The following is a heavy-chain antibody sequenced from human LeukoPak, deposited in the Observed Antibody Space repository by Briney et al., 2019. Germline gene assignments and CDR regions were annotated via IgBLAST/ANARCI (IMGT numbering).Heavy chain of an antibody. V-gene: IGHV4-39*01. Sequence: SETLSLTCTVSGGSISSSSYYWGWIRQPPGKGLEWIGSIYYSGSTYYNPSLKSRVTISVDTSKNQFSLKLSSVTAADTAVYYCARQGSSVGAKYYYYYMDVWGKGTTVTISS. CDR3: ARQGSSVGAKYYYYYMDV. J-gene: IGHJ6*03. CDR1: GGSISSSSYY. D-gene: IGHD1-26*01. CDR2: IYYSGST.